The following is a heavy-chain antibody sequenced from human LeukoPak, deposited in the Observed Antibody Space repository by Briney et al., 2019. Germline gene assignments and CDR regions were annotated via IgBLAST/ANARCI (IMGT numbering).Heavy chain of an antibody. J-gene: IGHJ5*02. CDR2: IYYSGST. Sequence: SETLPLTCTVSGGSISSSPYYWGWIRQAPGKGLEWIGNIYYSGSTFYNPSLKSRVTISVDTSKNQFSLKLSSVTAADTAVYYCARVGVLNWFDPWGQGTPVTVSS. D-gene: IGHD1-26*01. CDR1: GGSISSSPYY. CDR3: ARVGVLNWFDP. V-gene: IGHV4-39*01.